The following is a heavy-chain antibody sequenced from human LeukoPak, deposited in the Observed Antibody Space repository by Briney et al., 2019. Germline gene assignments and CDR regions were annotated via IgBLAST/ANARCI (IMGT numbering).Heavy chain of an antibody. J-gene: IGHJ4*02. CDR2: IKPDGTEK. Sequence: GGSLRLSCAASGFTFSNAWMSWVRQAPGKGLEWVANIKPDGTEKYYVDSVKGRFIISRDNAKNSLYLQMNSLRAEDTAVYYCARDYGGSSPFDYWGQGTLVTVSS. CDR1: GFTFSNAW. D-gene: IGHD4-23*01. V-gene: IGHV3-7*01. CDR3: ARDYGGSSPFDY.